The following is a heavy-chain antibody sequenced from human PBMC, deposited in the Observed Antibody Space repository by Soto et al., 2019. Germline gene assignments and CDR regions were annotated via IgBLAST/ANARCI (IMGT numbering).Heavy chain of an antibody. CDR1: GGSVNSYY. V-gene: IGHV4-59*02. J-gene: IGHJ4*02. CDR3: ARVFPSYCGGDCAYFDS. Sequence: QVQLQESGPGLVRPSETLSLTCTVSGGSVNSYYWSWIRQTPGKGPEWMGYIFYSGSTNSNPSLKSRASMSVDMSKNQFSLRLSSLTAADTAVYYCARVFPSYCGGDCAYFDSWGQGILVTVSS. CDR2: IFYSGST. D-gene: IGHD2-21*02.